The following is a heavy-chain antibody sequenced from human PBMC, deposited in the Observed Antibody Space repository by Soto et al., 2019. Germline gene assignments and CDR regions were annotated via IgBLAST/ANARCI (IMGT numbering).Heavy chain of an antibody. V-gene: IGHV4-59*01. CDR2: IYYSGST. CDR3: ARDHNWSSGSRGAFDI. CDR1: GGSISSYY. D-gene: IGHD6-19*01. Sequence: QVQLQESGPGLVKPSETLSLTCTVSGGSISSYYWSWIRQPPGKGLEWIGYIYYSGSTNYNPSLKSRVTISVDTSKNQFSLKLSSVTAADTAVYYCARDHNWSSGSRGAFDIWGQGTMVTVSS. J-gene: IGHJ3*02.